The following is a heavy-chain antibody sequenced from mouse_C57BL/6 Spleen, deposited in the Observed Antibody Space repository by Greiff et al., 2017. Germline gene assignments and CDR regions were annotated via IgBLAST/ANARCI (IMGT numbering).Heavy chain of an antibody. CDR3: ASPYYYGSRPDY. CDR1: GYAFSSSW. CDR2: IYPGDGDT. D-gene: IGHD1-1*01. J-gene: IGHJ2*01. V-gene: IGHV1-82*01. Sequence: QVQLQQSGPELVKPGASVKISCKASGYAFSSSWMNWVKQRPGKGLEWIGRIYPGDGDTNYNGKFKGKATLTADKSSSTAYMQLSSLTSEDSAVYFCASPYYYGSRPDYGGQGTTLTVSS.